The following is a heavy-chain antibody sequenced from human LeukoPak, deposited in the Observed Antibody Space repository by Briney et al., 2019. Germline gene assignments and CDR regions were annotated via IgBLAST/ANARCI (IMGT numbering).Heavy chain of an antibody. D-gene: IGHD3-22*01. CDR1: GGTFSSYA. V-gene: IGHV1-69*13. CDR3: AREPYYDSSGYWYYFDY. CDR2: IIPIFGTA. Sequence: SVTVSCKASGGTFSSYAISWVRQAPGQGLEWMGGIIPIFGTANYAQKFQGRVTITADESTSTAYMELSSLRSEDTAVYYCAREPYYDSSGYWYYFDYWGQGTLVTVSS. J-gene: IGHJ4*02.